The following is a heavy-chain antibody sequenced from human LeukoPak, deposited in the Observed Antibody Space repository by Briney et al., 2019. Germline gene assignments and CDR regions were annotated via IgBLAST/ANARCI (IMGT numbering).Heavy chain of an antibody. CDR3: ARQIVGTSWNYYYSYIDV. J-gene: IGHJ6*03. CDR2: VFHSGNT. V-gene: IGHV4-39*01. CDR1: GGSISSSLYH. D-gene: IGHD1-1*01. Sequence: PSETLSLTCSVSGGSISSSLYHWGWLRQPPGKGLEWIGNVFHSGNTYSSPSLQSRVAFSVDTSKNQFSLKLTSVTATDTAVYYCARQIVGTSWNYYYSYIDVWGKGTSLSVSS.